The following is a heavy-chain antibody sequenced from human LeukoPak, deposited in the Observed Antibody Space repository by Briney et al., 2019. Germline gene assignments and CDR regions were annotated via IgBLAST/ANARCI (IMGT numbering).Heavy chain of an antibody. CDR1: GFTFSDAW. D-gene: IGHD5-24*01. J-gene: IGHJ4*02. Sequence: PGGSLRLSCAASGFTFSDAWMSWVRQAPGKGLEWVSVIYSGGSTYYADSVKGRFTISRDNSKNTLYLQMNSLRAEDTAVYYCARTEGRWRGYFDYWGQGTLVTVSS. V-gene: IGHV3-53*01. CDR2: IYSGGST. CDR3: ARTEGRWRGYFDY.